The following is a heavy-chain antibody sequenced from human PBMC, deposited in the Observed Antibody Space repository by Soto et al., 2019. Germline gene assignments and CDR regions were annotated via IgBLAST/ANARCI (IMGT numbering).Heavy chain of an antibody. CDR2: ISSSSSYI. J-gene: IGHJ4*02. V-gene: IGHV3-21*01. CDR1: GFTFSNYS. D-gene: IGHD3-22*01. CDR3: ARERHYQDSRGVGSLDDAQDTPTAKDY. Sequence: GGSLRLSCAASGFTFSNYSMNWVRQAPGGGLEWVSSISSSSSYIYYADSVKGRFTISRDNAKNSLYLQMTSLRAEDTAVYYCARERHYQDSRGVGSLDDAQDTPTAKDYWGQRIRVTVAS.